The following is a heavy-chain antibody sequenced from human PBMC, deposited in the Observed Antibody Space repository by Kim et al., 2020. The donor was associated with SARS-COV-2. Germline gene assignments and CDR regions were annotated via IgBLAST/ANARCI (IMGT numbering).Heavy chain of an antibody. V-gene: IGHV4-61*01. J-gene: IGHJ6*02. CDR2: LSSSGTT. Sequence: SETLSLTCTVSGGSVSSESYFWTWVRQPPGQPLEWIGSLSSSGTTNYNPSLESRVTISLDTSRSQFSLKLTSVTAADTAMYFCAKDTLLRDFDILTGYSNNYYYGMDVWGQGTTVTVSS. D-gene: IGHD3-9*01. CDR3: AKDTLLRDFDILTGYSNNYYYGMDV. CDR1: GGSVSSESYF.